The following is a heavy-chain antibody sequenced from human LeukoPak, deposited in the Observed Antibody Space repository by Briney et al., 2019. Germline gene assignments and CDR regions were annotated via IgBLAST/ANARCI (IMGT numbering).Heavy chain of an antibody. CDR3: ARGLYSSSWLFDP. CDR1: GYTFTSYD. D-gene: IGHD6-13*01. Sequence: ASVKVSCKASGYTFTSYDMSWVRQATGQGLEWMGWMNPNSGNTGYAQKFQGRVTMTRNTSISTAYMELSSLRSEDTAVYYCARGLYSSSWLFDPWGQGTLVTVSS. V-gene: IGHV1-8*01. J-gene: IGHJ5*02. CDR2: MNPNSGNT.